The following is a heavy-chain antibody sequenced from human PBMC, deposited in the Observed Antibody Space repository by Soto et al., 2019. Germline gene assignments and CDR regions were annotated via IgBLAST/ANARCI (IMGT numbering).Heavy chain of an antibody. J-gene: IGHJ4*01. D-gene: IGHD2-15*01. V-gene: IGHV4-59*01. CDR2: IFHSGNA. CDR3: ARAHAPTLPFDY. CDR1: GGSMRNVY. Sequence: SETLSLTCTVSGGSMRNVYWSWIRQPPGKRLEWIGFIFHSGNAKYNPSLKSRVTISIDTSKSQLSLSLDSVTAADTAVYFCARAHAPTLPFDYWGLGTLVTVSS.